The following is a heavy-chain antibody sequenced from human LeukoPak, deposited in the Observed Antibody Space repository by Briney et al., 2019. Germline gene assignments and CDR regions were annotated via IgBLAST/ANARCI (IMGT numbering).Heavy chain of an antibody. Sequence: ASVKVSCKASGYPFTTYYIHWVRQAPGQGLEWMGLINPSGGRTTYAQKFQGRITMTRDTSTKTVYMELSSLRSDDTAIYYCARDRVRGYSYGVFDYWGQGTLVTVSS. CDR1: GYPFTTYY. CDR2: INPSGGRT. V-gene: IGHV1-46*01. CDR3: ARDRVRGYSYGVFDY. D-gene: IGHD5-18*01. J-gene: IGHJ4*02.